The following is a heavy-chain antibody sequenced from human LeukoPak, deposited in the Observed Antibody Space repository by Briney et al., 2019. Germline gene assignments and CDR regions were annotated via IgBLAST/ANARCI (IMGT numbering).Heavy chain of an antibody. CDR2: INSDGSST. V-gene: IGHV3-74*01. J-gene: IGHJ3*02. CDR3: ASFGILVSWGAFDI. Sequence: PGGSLRLSCAASRFTLSNYWMHWVRLAPGKGLLWVSRINSDGSSTNYADSVKGRFTISRDNAKNTLYLQMNSLRVEDTAVYCCASFGILVSWGAFDIWGQGTMVTVSS. D-gene: IGHD5/OR15-5a*01. CDR1: RFTLSNYW.